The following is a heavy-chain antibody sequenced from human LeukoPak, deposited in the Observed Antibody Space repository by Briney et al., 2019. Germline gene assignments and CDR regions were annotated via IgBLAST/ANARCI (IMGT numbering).Heavy chain of an antibody. V-gene: IGHV3-21*01. CDR3: ARGTNLWFGEGYYFDY. Sequence: GGSLRLSCAASGFTFSSYSMNWVRQAPGKGLEWVSSISSSSSYIYYADSVKGRFTISRDNAKNSLYLQMNSLRAEDTAVYYCARGTNLWFGEGYYFDYWGQGTLVTVSS. CDR2: ISSSSSYI. D-gene: IGHD3-10*01. J-gene: IGHJ4*02. CDR1: GFTFSSYS.